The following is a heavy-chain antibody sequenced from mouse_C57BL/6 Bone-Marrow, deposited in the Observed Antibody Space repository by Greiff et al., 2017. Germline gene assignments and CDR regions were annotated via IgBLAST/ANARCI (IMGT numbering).Heavy chain of an antibody. CDR3: ARGGEGYYGNFVFAY. V-gene: IGHV1-81*01. Sequence: VQLQQSGAELARPGASVKLSCKASGYTFTSYGISWVKQRTGQGLEWIGEIYPRSGNTYYNEKFKGKATLTADKSSSTAYMELRSLTSEDSAVYVCARGGEGYYGNFVFAYWGQGTLVTVSA. CDR1: GYTFTSYG. D-gene: IGHD2-1*01. J-gene: IGHJ3*01. CDR2: IYPRSGNT.